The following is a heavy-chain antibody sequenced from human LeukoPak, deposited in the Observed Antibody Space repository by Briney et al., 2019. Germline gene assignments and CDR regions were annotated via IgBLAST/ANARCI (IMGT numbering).Heavy chain of an antibody. CDR2: ISAYNGNT. CDR3: ATHRPLYSSSTSCQPDY. J-gene: IGHJ4*02. D-gene: IGHD2-2*01. CDR1: GYTFTSYG. V-gene: IGHV1-18*01. Sequence: GASVKVSCKASGYTFTSYGISWVRQAPGQGLEWMGWISAYNGNTNYAQKLQGRVTMTTDTSTSTAYMELRSLRSDDTAVYYCATHRPLYSSSTSCQPDYWGQGTLVTVSS.